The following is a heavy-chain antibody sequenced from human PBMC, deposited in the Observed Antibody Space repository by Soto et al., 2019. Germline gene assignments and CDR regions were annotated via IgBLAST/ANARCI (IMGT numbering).Heavy chain of an antibody. J-gene: IGHJ6*01. CDR3: ARPVAAAGTPLYFYGLDA. D-gene: IGHD6-25*01. CDR1: GFTFRSYTFRSYW. V-gene: IGHV3-74*01. Sequence: EVQLVESGGGLVQPGGSLRLSCAASGFTFRSYTFRSYWMHWVRQVPGKGLVWVSRIDIDGSSTNSEDSVKVRFTISRDNAKNTVYLQMNSLRTEDTGVYYCARPVAAAGTPLYFYGLDAWGQGTTVTVSS. CDR2: IDIDGSST.